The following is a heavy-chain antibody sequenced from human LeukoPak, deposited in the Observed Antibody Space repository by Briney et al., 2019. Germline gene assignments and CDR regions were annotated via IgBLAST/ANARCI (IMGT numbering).Heavy chain of an antibody. CDR2: ISSSSSYI. J-gene: IGHJ4*02. Sequence: PGGSLRLSCAASGFTFSSYSMNWVRQAPGKGLEWVSSISSSSSYIYYADSVKGRFTISRDNAKNSLYLQMNSLRAEDTALYYCAKGEYYYDSSGYYYFDYWGQGTLVTVSS. CDR1: GFTFSSYS. CDR3: AKGEYYYDSSGYYYFDY. V-gene: IGHV3-21*04. D-gene: IGHD3-22*01.